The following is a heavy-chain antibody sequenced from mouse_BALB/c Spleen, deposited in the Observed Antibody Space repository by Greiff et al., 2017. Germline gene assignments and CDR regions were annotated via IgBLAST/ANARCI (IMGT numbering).Heavy chain of an antibody. J-gene: IGHJ2*01. CDR3: ARNYGYDGY. D-gene: IGHD2-2*01. CDR2: IDPSDSET. V-gene: IGHV1-69*02. CDR1: GYTFTSYW. Sequence: QVQLQQPGAELVKPGAPVKLSCKASGYTFTSYWMNWVKQRPGRGLEWIGRIDPSDSETHYNQKFKDKATLTVDKSSSTAYIQLSSLTSEDSAVYYCARNYGYDGYWGQGTTLTVSS.